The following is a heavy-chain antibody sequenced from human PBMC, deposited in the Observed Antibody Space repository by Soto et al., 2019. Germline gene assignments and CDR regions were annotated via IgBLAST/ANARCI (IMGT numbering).Heavy chain of an antibody. Sequence: GGSLRLSCATSGLNFSGSAMHWARQASGKGLEWVGRIRSRPHNYATTYAASVEGRFTISRDDSKNTVYLQMNGLKTDDTAMYYCTTERDYWGRGTLVTVSS. CDR3: TTERDY. CDR1: GLNFSGSA. V-gene: IGHV3-73*01. J-gene: IGHJ4*02. CDR2: IRSRPHNYAT.